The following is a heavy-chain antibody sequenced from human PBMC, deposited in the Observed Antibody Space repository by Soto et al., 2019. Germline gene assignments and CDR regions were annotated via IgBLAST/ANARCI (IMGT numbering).Heavy chain of an antibody. Sequence: QVQLQQWGAGLLKPSETLSLSCAVYGGYFNDNYYTWFRQPPGKGLEWIGEISRSGTTKYIPSLKRRASFSLDTSKTHVSLKVTSVAAEDTAVYYCATSLWFGTQVELWGQGALVTVSS. J-gene: IGHJ5*02. V-gene: IGHV4-34*01. CDR2: ISRSGTT. CDR1: GGYFNDNY. CDR3: ATSLWFGTQVEL. D-gene: IGHD3-10*01.